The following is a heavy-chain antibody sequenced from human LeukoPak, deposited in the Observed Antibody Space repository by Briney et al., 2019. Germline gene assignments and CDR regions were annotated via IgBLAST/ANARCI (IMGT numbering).Heavy chain of an antibody. D-gene: IGHD3-10*01. Sequence: GGSLRLSCAASRFTFSSYAMSWVCQAPGKGLEWVSAISGSGGSTYYADSVKGRFTISRDNSKNTLYLQMNSLRVEDTAVYYCASSGSYVAHYYGMDVWGQGTTVTVSS. V-gene: IGHV3-23*01. CDR3: ASSGSYVAHYYGMDV. J-gene: IGHJ6*02. CDR2: ISGSGGST. CDR1: RFTFSSYA.